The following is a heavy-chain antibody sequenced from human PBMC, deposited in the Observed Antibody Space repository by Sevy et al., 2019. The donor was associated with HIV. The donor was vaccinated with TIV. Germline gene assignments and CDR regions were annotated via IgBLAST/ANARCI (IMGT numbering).Heavy chain of an antibody. V-gene: IGHV3-23*01. CDR3: AKYTAMVTWWYFDL. CDR2: ISGSGGST. J-gene: IGHJ2*01. Sequence: GGSLRLSCAASGFTFSSYAMSWVRQAPGKGLVWVSAISGSGGSTYYADSVKGRFTISRDNSKNTLYLQMNSLRAEDTAVYYCAKYTAMVTWWYFDLWGRGTLVTVSS. CDR1: GFTFSSYA. D-gene: IGHD5-18*01.